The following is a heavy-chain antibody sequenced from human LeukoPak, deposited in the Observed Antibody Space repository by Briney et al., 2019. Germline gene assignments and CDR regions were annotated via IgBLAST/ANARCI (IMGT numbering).Heavy chain of an antibody. Sequence: RGSLRLSRAASRFTFRTFSMHWVRQAPGKGLECASVILYDGSNKYFVDSVKGRFTISRDKSKNTLHLQMNSLRAEDTAVYYCARGTRYDSSGYYSQVLDYGSQGTQVTVSS. D-gene: IGHD3-22*01. J-gene: IGHJ4*02. CDR1: RFTFRTFS. CDR3: ARGTRYDSSGYYSQVLDY. CDR2: ILYDGSNK. V-gene: IGHV3-33*01.